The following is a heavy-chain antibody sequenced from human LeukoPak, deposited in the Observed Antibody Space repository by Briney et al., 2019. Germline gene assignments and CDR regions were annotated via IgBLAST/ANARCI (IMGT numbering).Heavy chain of an antibody. J-gene: IGHJ4*01. CDR3: AIGVVIMYSFDS. D-gene: IGHD3-3*01. V-gene: IGHV1-8*03. CDR2: MNPNSGNT. Sequence: ASVKVSCKASGYTFTSYDINWVRQATGQGLEWMGWMNPNSGNTGYAQKFQGRVTITRNTSISTAYMELSSLRSEDTAVYYCAIGVVIMYSFDSWGHGTLVTVSS. CDR1: GYTFTSYD.